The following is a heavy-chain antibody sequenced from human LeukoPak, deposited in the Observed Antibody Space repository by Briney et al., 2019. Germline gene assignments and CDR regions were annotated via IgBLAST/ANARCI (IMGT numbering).Heavy chain of an antibody. J-gene: IGHJ4*02. CDR3: ARAAFGSGYYHFDY. V-gene: IGHV4-39*07. CDR2: IYYSGST. CDR1: GGSISSSSYY. Sequence: PSETLSLTCTVSGGSISSSSYYWGWIRQPPGKGLEWIGSIYYSGSTYYNPSLKSRVTISVDTSKNQFSLKLSSVTAADTAMYYCARAAFGSGYYHFDYWGQGTLVAVSS. D-gene: IGHD6-25*01.